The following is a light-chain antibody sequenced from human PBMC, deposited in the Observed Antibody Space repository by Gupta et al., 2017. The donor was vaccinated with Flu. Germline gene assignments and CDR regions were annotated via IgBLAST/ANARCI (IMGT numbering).Light chain of an antibody. V-gene: IGKV3-11*01. CDR1: QSVRTY. Sequence: SPATLSLSPGESATLSCRASQSVRTYLDWYQQKPGQAPRLLVYDASKRATGIPDRFSGSGSGTDFTLSSSSLEPEDFAVYYCQQRSNWFSFGGGTKVEIK. J-gene: IGKJ4*01. CDR3: QQRSNWFS. CDR2: DAS.